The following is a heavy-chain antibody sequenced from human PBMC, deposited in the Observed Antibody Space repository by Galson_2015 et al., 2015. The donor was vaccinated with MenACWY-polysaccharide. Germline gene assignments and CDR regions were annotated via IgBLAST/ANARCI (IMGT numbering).Heavy chain of an antibody. J-gene: IGHJ4*02. D-gene: IGHD1-14*01. CDR1: GFTFSTYS. CDR3: ASRTRFRTGSGPEDF. Sequence: SLRLSCAASGFTFSTYSMIWVRQAPGKGLEWVSAISGSGSYTYYADSVKGRFTISRDNAKNSLYLQMNSLRAEDTAVYYCASRTRFRTGSGPEDFWGQGTLVAVSS. V-gene: IGHV3-21*01. CDR2: ISGSGSYT.